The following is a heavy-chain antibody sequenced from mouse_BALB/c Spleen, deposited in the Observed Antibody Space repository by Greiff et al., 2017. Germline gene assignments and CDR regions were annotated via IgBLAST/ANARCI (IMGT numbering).Heavy chain of an antibody. J-gene: IGHJ2*01. CDR2: ISDGGSYT. Sequence: EVQRVESGGGLVKPGGSLKLSCAASGFTFSDYYMYWVRQTPEKRLEWVATISDGGSYTYYPDSVKGRFTISRDNAKNNLYLQMSSLKSEDTAMYYCARSAYYMYAFDYWGQGTTLTVSS. CDR3: ARSAYYMYAFDY. CDR1: GFTFSDYY. D-gene: IGHD2-14*01. V-gene: IGHV5-4*02.